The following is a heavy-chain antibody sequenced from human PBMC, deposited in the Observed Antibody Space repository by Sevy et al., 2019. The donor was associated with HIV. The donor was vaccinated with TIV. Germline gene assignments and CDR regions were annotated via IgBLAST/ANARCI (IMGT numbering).Heavy chain of an antibody. J-gene: IGHJ3*02. D-gene: IGHD5-12*01. Sequence: ASVKVSCKVYGYTLTKLSMHWVRQAPGKGLEWMGGFDPEDGETIYAQKFQGRVTMTEDTSTDTAYMELSSLRSEDTAVYYCATPKYVGYDYESLDIWGQGTMVTVSS. CDR2: FDPEDGET. V-gene: IGHV1-24*01. CDR3: ATPKYVGYDYESLDI. CDR1: GYTLTKLS.